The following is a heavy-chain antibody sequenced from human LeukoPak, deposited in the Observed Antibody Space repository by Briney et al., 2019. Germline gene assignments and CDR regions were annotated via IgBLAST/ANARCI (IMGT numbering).Heavy chain of an antibody. CDR2: IYPGDSDT. D-gene: IGHD3-10*01. Sequence: GESLKISCKGSGYSFTNYWIGRVRQMPGKGLEWMGIIYPGDSDTRYSPSFQGQVTITADKSISTAYLQWSSLEASDTAIYYCARPMLPGVINAFDIWGQGTMVTVSS. V-gene: IGHV5-51*01. CDR3: ARPMLPGVINAFDI. J-gene: IGHJ3*02. CDR1: GYSFTNYW.